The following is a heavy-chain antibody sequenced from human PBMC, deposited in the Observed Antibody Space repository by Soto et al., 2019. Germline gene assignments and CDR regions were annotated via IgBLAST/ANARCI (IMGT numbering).Heavy chain of an antibody. CDR2: IYPGDSKT. J-gene: IGHJ6*02. Sequence: PGESLKISCRGSGYTFTDYWIVWVRQMPGKGLEWMGVIYPGDSKTKYSPSFHGQVTLSADKSITTAYLQWSSLKASDTAVYYCASWSSWNPLYYHGLDVWGQGTTVTVSS. V-gene: IGHV5-51*01. D-gene: IGHD1-20*01. CDR1: GYTFTDYW. CDR3: ASWSSWNPLYYHGLDV.